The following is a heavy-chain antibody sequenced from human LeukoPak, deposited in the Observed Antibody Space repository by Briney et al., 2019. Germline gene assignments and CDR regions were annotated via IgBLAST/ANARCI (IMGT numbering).Heavy chain of an antibody. CDR3: ANYDNSGNYYVNY. J-gene: IGHJ4*02. Sequence: PGGSLRLSCAASEFTFSGSAMHWVRQASGKGLEWVGRIRTKSNNYATTYGASVKGRFTTSRDDSKNTAYLQMNSLKTEDTAVYYCANYDNSGNYYVNYWGQGTLVTVSS. V-gene: IGHV3-73*01. CDR1: EFTFSGSA. CDR2: IRTKSNNYAT. D-gene: IGHD3-22*01.